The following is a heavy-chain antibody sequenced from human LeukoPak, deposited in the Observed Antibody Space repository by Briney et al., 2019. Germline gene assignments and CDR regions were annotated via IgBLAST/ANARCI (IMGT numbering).Heavy chain of an antibody. D-gene: IGHD3-22*01. Sequence: GESLRLSCAASGFTFSNYPMSWVRQAPGKGLEWVSAISGGGASTYYTDSVEGRFTISRDNSKNTLYLQMNSLRAEDTAVYYRVDPPGAVVIFPPSYRGQGTLVTVSP. V-gene: IGHV3-23*01. CDR1: GFTFSNYP. CDR2: ISGGGAST. J-gene: IGHJ4*02. CDR3: VDPPGAVVIFPPSY.